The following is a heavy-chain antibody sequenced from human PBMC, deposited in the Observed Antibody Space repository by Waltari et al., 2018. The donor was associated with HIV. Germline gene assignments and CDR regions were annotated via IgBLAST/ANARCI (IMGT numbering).Heavy chain of an antibody. J-gene: IGHJ4*02. Sequence: QLQLQESGPGLVKPSETLSLTCTVSGGSISSSSYYWGWIRQPPGKGLEGIGSIYYSGSTYYNPSLNSRVTISVDTSKNQFSLKLSSVTAADTAVYYCASGITMIVVVITGGFDYWGQGTLVTVSS. V-gene: IGHV4-39*01. CDR1: GGSISSSSYY. CDR2: IYYSGST. D-gene: IGHD3-22*01. CDR3: ASGITMIVVVITGGFDY.